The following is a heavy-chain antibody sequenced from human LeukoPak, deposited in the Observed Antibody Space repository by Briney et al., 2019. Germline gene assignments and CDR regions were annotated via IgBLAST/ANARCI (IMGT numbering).Heavy chain of an antibody. Sequence: GGSLRLSCVASGLNFDDSAMHWVRQAPGKGLEWVSLISADGGSTFSADSVKGRFSISRDNSKNSLYLQMNSLRSGDTAMYYCAKESGKFDYWGQGTPVAVSS. J-gene: IGHJ4*02. CDR3: AKESGKFDY. CDR1: GLNFDDSA. CDR2: ISADGGST. V-gene: IGHV3-43*02.